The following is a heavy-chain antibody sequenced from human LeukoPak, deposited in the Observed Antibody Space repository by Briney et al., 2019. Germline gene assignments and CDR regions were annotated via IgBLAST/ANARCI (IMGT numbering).Heavy chain of an antibody. CDR1: GGSFSGYY. CDR3: ATLVSTRYYFDY. V-gene: IGHV4-34*01. J-gene: IGHJ4*02. Sequence: SETLSLTCAVYGGSFSGYYWSWIRQPPGKGLEWIGEINHSGSTNYNPSLKSRVTISVDTSKNQFSLKLSSVTAADTAVYYCATLVSTRYYFDYWGQGTLVTVSS. D-gene: IGHD5/OR15-5a*01. CDR2: INHSGST.